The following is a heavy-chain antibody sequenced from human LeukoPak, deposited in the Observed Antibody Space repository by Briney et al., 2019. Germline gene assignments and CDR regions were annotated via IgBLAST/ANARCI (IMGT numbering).Heavy chain of an antibody. D-gene: IGHD6-19*01. Sequence: PGGSLRLSCAASEFIFSNYEVNWFRQAPGKGLEWISYKPRGRNNIYYSDSVKGRFPVSIDPAKNSVYLQMNSLRDEDTAVYYCSSWLGDLLLSLWGQGTMVTVSS. CDR2: KPRGRNNI. J-gene: IGHJ3*01. CDR1: EFIFSNYE. CDR3: SSWLGDLLLSL. V-gene: IGHV3-48*03.